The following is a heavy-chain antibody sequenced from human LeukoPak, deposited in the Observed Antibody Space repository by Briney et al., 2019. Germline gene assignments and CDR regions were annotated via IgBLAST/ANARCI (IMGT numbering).Heavy chain of an antibody. D-gene: IGHD1-26*01. CDR3: ARDRWYIVGTSGAFDI. CDR2: INPSGGST. Sequence: GASVKVSCKASGYTFTSYYMHWVRQAPGQGLEWMGIINPSGGSTSYAQKFQGRVTMTRDTSISTAYMELSRLRSDDTAVYYCARDRWYIVGTSGAFDIWGQGTMVTVSS. J-gene: IGHJ3*02. V-gene: IGHV1-46*01. CDR1: GYTFTSYY.